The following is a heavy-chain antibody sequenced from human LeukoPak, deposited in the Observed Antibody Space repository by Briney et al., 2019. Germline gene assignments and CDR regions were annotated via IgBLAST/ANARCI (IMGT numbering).Heavy chain of an antibody. D-gene: IGHD3-3*01. J-gene: IGHJ4*02. CDR1: GFTFDGYA. V-gene: IGHV3-9*03. CDR2: ISWNSGRT. Sequence: PGGSLRLSCTASGFTFDGYAMHWVRQAPGKGLEWVSGISWNSGRTAYADSVKGRFTTSRDNDKNSLYLQMNSLRAEDMALYFCAKGSYYDFWSGYFDYWGQGTPVTASP. CDR3: AKGSYYDFWSGYFDY.